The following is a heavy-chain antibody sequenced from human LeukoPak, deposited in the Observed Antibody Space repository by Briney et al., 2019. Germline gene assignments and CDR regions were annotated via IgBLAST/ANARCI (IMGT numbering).Heavy chain of an antibody. J-gene: IGHJ4*02. Sequence: ASVKVSCKASGYIFTSYGISWVRQGPGQGLEWVGWISGYNGNTNFAPNLQDRVTMTTDTSTSTAYMELRSLRSDDTAVYYCAARPDSGSYYGRFDYWGQGTLVTVSS. V-gene: IGHV1-18*01. CDR2: ISGYNGNT. D-gene: IGHD1-26*01. CDR1: GYIFTSYG. CDR3: AARPDSGSYYGRFDY.